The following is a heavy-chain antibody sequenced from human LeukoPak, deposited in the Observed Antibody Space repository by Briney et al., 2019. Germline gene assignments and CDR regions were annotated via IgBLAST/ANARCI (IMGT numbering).Heavy chain of an antibody. Sequence: SETLSLTCTVSGGSISGYYWNWNRQSPEKGLEWIGYIYYSGTINYNPSLKARVTMSIDTSKNQFSLKVSSVTAADTAVYYCAKSKSLGLQYFDNWGQGTLATVSS. J-gene: IGHJ4*02. V-gene: IGHV4-59*01. D-gene: IGHD1-7*01. CDR2: IYYSGTI. CDR1: GGSISGYY. CDR3: AKSKSLGLQYFDN.